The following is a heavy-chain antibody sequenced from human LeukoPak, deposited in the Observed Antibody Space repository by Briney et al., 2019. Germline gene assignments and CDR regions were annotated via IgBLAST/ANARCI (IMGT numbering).Heavy chain of an antibody. J-gene: IGHJ3*02. Sequence: SETLSLTCTVSGGSISSYYWSWIRQPPGKGLEWIGYIYYSGSTNSNPSLKSRVTISVDTSKNQLSLKLSSVTAADTAVYYCARDPGLDAFDIWGQGTMVTVSS. CDR2: IYYSGST. CDR1: GGSISSYY. CDR3: ARDPGLDAFDI. V-gene: IGHV4-59*12.